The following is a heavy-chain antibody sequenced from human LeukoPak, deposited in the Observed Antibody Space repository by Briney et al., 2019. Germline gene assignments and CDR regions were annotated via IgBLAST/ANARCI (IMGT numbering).Heavy chain of an antibody. CDR2: IYTSGST. Sequence: SETLSLACTVSGGSISSYYWSWIRQPAGKGLEWIGRIYTSGSTNYNPSLKSRVTMSVDTSKNQCSLKLSSVTAADTAVYYCARDEPSSSWYYYYYGMDVWGQGTTVTVSS. J-gene: IGHJ6*02. CDR1: GGSISSYY. V-gene: IGHV4-4*07. CDR3: ARDEPSSSWYYYYYGMDV. D-gene: IGHD6-13*01.